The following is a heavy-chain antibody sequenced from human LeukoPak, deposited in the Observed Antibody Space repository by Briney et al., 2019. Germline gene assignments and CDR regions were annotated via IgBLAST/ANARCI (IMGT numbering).Heavy chain of an antibody. D-gene: IGHD1-26*01. Sequence: PSETLSLTCAVYGGSFSGYYWSWIRQPPGKGLEWIGEINHSGSTNYNPSLKSRVTISVDTSKNQFSLKLSSVTAADTAVYYCARREGKWWFDPWGQGTLVTVSS. CDR1: GGSFSGYY. J-gene: IGHJ5*02. CDR2: INHSGST. CDR3: ARREGKWWFDP. V-gene: IGHV4-34*01.